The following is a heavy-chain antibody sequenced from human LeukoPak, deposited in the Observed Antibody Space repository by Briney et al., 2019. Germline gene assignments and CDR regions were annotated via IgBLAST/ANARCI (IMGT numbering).Heavy chain of an antibody. CDR1: GGSISSSSYY. D-gene: IGHD3-16*02. V-gene: IGHV4-39*01. Sequence: SETLSLTCTVSGGSISSSSYYWGWIRQPPGKGLEWIGSIYYSGSTYYNPSLKSRVTKSVDTSKNQFSLKLSSVTAADTAVYYCARRGRADYVWGSYRSYYFNYWGQGTLVTVSS. CDR3: ARRGRADYVWGSYRSYYFNY. J-gene: IGHJ4*02. CDR2: IYYSGST.